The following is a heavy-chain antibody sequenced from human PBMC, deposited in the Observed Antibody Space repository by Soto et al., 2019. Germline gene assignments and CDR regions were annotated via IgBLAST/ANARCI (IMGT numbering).Heavy chain of an antibody. CDR1: GFTFSSYS. J-gene: IGHJ4*02. CDR3: VRDRSGSYYLAYYFDY. Sequence: GGSLRLSCAASGFTFSSYSMNWVRQAPGKGLEWVSYISSSSSTIYYADSVKGRFTISRDNAKNSLYLQMNSLRDEDTAVYYCVRDRSGSYYLAYYFDYWGQGTLVTVSS. CDR2: ISSSSSTI. D-gene: IGHD1-26*01. V-gene: IGHV3-48*02.